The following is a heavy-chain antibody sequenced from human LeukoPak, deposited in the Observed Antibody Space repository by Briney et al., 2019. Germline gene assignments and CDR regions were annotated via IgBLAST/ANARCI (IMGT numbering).Heavy chain of an antibody. CDR2: ISGSGDTT. CDR3: AKGFHP. CDR1: GFTFSSYS. J-gene: IGHJ5*02. V-gene: IGHV3-23*01. Sequence: GGSLRLSCAASGFTFSSYSMNWVRQAPGKGLEWVSSISGSGDTTYYADSVKGRFTISRDNSKNTLYLQMNSLRADDTAVYYCAKGFHPWGQGTLVTVSS.